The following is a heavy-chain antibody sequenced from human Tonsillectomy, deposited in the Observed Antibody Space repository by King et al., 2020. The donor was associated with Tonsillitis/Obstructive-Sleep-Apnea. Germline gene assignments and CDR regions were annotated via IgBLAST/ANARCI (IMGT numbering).Heavy chain of an antibody. J-gene: IGHJ4*02. CDR1: GGSISDSRYY. D-gene: IGHD1-1*01. Sequence: QLQESGPRLVKPSETLSLTCSVSGGSISDSRYYWGWICQPPGKGLEWIGKIFYSGTTDYNPSLKSRVTMSVDTSKNQFSLKLSSVSAADTAVYYCVRHNTPQLWVVYWGQGTLVTVSS. V-gene: IGHV4-39*01. CDR3: VRHNTPQLWVVY. CDR2: IFYSGTT.